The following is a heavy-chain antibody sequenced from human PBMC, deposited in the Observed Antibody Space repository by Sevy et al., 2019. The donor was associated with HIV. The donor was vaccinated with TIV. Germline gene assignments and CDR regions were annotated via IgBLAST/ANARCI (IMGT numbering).Heavy chain of an antibody. V-gene: IGHV3-23*01. D-gene: IGHD3-3*01. CDR1: GFTFGNYA. CDR3: AKDVPDQSWYDDFWSGSPCFDY. J-gene: IGHJ4*02. Sequence: GGSLRLSCAASGFTFGNYAMSWVHQAPGKGLEWVSGMSGRGGSTDYADSVKGRFTISRDNSKNTLYLQMNSLRAEDTAIYYCAKDVPDQSWYDDFWSGSPCFDYWGRGTLVTVSS. CDR2: MSGRGGST.